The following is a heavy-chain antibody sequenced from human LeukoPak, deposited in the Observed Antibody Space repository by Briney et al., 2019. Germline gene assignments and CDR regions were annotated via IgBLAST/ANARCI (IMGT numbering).Heavy chain of an antibody. CDR1: GGTFSSYA. Sequence: ASVKVSCKASGGTFSSYAISWVRQAPGQGLEWMGRIIPILGIANYAQKFQGRVTITADKSTSTAYMELSSLRSEDTAVYYCASILPVYYYGSGSRSFDAFDIWGQGTMVTVSS. V-gene: IGHV1-69*04. CDR2: IIPILGIA. CDR3: ASILPVYYYGSGSRSFDAFDI. J-gene: IGHJ3*02. D-gene: IGHD3-10*01.